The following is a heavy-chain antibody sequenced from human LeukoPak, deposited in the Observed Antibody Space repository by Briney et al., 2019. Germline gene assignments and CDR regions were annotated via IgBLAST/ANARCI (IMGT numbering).Heavy chain of an antibody. V-gene: IGHV4-39*02. J-gene: IGHJ4*02. CDR3: AKDYPNRRDGYKTSMYYFDY. D-gene: IGHD5-24*01. Sequence: SETLSLTCTVSGGSISSSSYYWGWIRQPPGKGLEWIGSIYYSGSTYYNPSLKSRVTISVDTSKNQFSLKLSSVTAADTAVYYCAKDYPNRRDGYKTSMYYFDYWGQGTLVTVSS. CDR1: GGSISSSSYY. CDR2: IYYSGST.